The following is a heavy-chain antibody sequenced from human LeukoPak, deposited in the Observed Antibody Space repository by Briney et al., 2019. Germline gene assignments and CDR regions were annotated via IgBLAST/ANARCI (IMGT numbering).Heavy chain of an antibody. Sequence: GGSLRLSCAASGFTFSSYAMHWVRQAPGKGLECVAVISYDGSNKYYADSVKGRFTISRDNSKNTLYLQMNSLRAEDTAVYYCARDRGYSGSWDFDYWGQGTLVTVSS. J-gene: IGHJ4*02. V-gene: IGHV3-30*04. D-gene: IGHD1-26*01. CDR3: ARDRGYSGSWDFDY. CDR1: GFTFSSYA. CDR2: ISYDGSNK.